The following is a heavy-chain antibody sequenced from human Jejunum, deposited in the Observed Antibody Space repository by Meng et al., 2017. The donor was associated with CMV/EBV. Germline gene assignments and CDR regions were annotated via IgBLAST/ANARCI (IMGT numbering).Heavy chain of an antibody. CDR3: ARWDCSTSCYGSYYYYYGMDV. CDR2: IYPGDSDT. V-gene: IGHV5-51*01. D-gene: IGHD2-2*01. CDR1: W. J-gene: IGHJ6*02. Sequence: WIGWVRQMPGKGLEWMGMIYPGDSDTKYSPSFQGQVTISADKSISTAYLQWSSLKVSDTAKYYCARWDCSTSCYGSYYYYYGMDVWGQGTTVTVSS.